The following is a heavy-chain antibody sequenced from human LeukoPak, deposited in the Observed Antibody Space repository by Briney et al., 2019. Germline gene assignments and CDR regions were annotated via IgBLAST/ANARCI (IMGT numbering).Heavy chain of an antibody. CDR3: ARAFLVGYSPEDFFDY. J-gene: IGHJ4*02. D-gene: IGHD2-15*01. Sequence: SETLYLTCAVYGGSFSGYYWSWIRQPPGKGLEWIGEINHSGSTNYNPSLKSRVTISVDTSKNQFSLKLSSVTAADTAVYYCARAFLVGYSPEDFFDYWGQGALVTVSS. V-gene: IGHV4-34*01. CDR2: INHSGST. CDR1: GGSFSGYY.